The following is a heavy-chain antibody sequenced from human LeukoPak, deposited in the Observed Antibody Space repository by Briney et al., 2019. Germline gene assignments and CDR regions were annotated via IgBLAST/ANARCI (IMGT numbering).Heavy chain of an antibody. Sequence: GGSLRLSCAASGFTFTNHGMSWVRQAPGKGLEWVSGIGGSGEVTYYADSVKGRFTISRDNSKNTLYLQMNSLRAEDTAVYYCARGENYYYGMDVWGQGTTVTVSS. CDR2: IGGSGEVT. CDR1: GFTFTNHG. D-gene: IGHD1-26*01. CDR3: ARGENYYYGMDV. V-gene: IGHV3-23*01. J-gene: IGHJ6*02.